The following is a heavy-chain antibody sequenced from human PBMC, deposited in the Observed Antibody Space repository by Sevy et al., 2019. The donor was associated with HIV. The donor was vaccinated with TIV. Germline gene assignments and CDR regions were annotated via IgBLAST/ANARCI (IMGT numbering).Heavy chain of an antibody. CDR2: ISPIFGTA. CDR3: ARGESIAALPGDLQY. J-gene: IGHJ1*01. D-gene: IGHD6-6*01. V-gene: IGHV1-69*13. CDR1: GGTFSSYA. Sequence: ASVKVSCKASGGTFSSYAITWVRQAPGQGLEWMGGISPIFGTANYAQKFQGRVTITADESTSTAYMELSGLRSEDTAVYYCARGESIAALPGDLQYWGQGTLVTVSS.